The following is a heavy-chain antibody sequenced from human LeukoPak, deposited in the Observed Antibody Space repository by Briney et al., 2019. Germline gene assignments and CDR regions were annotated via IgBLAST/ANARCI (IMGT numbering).Heavy chain of an antibody. V-gene: IGHV3-74*01. CDR1: GLTFASTW. J-gene: IGHJ4*02. D-gene: IGHD3-10*01. Sequence: QPGGSLRLSCAASGLTFASTWMHWVRQAPGKGLVWVSLINNDGSTTNYADSVKGRFTISRDNAKNTVYLQMNSLRAEDTAVYYCAIGGTYGSGSWGQGTLVTVSS. CDR3: AIGGTYGSGS. CDR2: INNDGSTT.